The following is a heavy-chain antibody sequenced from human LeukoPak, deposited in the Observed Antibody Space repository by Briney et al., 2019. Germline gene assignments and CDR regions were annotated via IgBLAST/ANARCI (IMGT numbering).Heavy chain of an antibody. CDR1: GGTFSSYA. J-gene: IGHJ2*01. CDR2: IIPILGIA. V-gene: IGHV1-69*04. D-gene: IGHD6-13*01. Sequence: ASVKVSCKASGGTFSSYAISWVRQAPGQGLEWMGRIIPILGIANYAQKFQGRVTITADKSTSTAYMELSSLRSEDTAVYYCARVAAAGTRYFDLWGRGTLVTVSS. CDR3: ARVAAAGTRYFDL.